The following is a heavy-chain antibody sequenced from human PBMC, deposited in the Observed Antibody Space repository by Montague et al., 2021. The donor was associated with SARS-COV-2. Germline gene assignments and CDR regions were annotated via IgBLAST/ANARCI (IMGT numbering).Heavy chain of an antibody. CDR1: GGSIRSGSYY. CDR2: IYSSGST. V-gene: IGHV4-61*02. J-gene: IGHJ6*02. Sequence: TLSLTCTVSGGSIRSGSYYWSWLRQPAGKGLEWIGRIYSSGSTNYNPSLKSRVTMSVDTSKNQFSLKVSSVTAADTAVYYCARDYGDYSYCYGLDVRGQGTTVTVSS. D-gene: IGHD4-17*01. CDR3: ARDYGDYSYCYGLDV.